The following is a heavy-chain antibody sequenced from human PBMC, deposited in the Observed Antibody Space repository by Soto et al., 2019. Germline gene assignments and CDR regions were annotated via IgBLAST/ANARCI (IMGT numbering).Heavy chain of an antibody. V-gene: IGHV3-64D*06. CDR3: VKQAHGLDGVAFDY. J-gene: IGHJ4*02. CDR2: VSTSGRST. Sequence: VGSLRLFCSASGFIFSESTIYWVRQVPGKGLEAISAVSTSGRSTYYADSVKDRFPISRDNSKNTLFLQMGSLRPEDTAIYYCVKQAHGLDGVAFDYWGQGTQVTVSS. CDR1: GFIFSEST. D-gene: IGHD2-15*01.